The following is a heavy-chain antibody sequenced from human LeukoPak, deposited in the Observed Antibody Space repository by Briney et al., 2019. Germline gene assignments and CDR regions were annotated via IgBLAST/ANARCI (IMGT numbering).Heavy chain of an antibody. Sequence: SETLSLTCAVSGYSISSGHYWGCIRQPPGRGREWIGSIYHRRTTYYNPSLTGRVTIPVDTSKNQFSLKLSSVTAEDTAVYYCARTGGYYYGSATYYNPDYWGRGTLVTVSS. CDR3: ARTGGYYYGSATYYNPDY. V-gene: IGHV4-38-2*01. CDR2: IYHRRTT. CDR1: GYSISSGHY. J-gene: IGHJ4*02. D-gene: IGHD3-10*01.